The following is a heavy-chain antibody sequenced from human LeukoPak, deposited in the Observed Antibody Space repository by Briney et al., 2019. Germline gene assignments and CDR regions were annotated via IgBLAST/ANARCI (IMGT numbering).Heavy chain of an antibody. CDR3: AKSPTYRLVGATTGGFDY. CDR1: GFTFSSYG. J-gene: IGHJ4*02. D-gene: IGHD1-26*01. Sequence: GGSLRLSCAASGFTFSSYGMSWVRQAPGKGLEWVSAISGSGGSTYYADSVKGRFTISRDNSKNTLYLQMNSLRAEDTAVYYCAKSPTYRLVGATTGGFDYWGQGTLVTVSS. CDR2: ISGSGGST. V-gene: IGHV3-23*01.